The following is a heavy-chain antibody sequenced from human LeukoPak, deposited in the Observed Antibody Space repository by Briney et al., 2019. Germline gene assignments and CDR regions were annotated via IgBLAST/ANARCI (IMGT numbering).Heavy chain of an antibody. CDR3: ARSCSGGSCYRPFDY. J-gene: IGHJ4*02. CDR1: GDSISSSSYY. V-gene: IGHV4-39*07. D-gene: IGHD2-15*01. Sequence: SETLSLTCTVSGDSISSSSYYWDWIRQPPGKGLEWIASIYYSGSTYYNPSLKSRVTISLDTSKNQFSLKLSSVTAADTAVYYCARSCSGGSCYRPFDYWGQGTLVTVSS. CDR2: IYYSGST.